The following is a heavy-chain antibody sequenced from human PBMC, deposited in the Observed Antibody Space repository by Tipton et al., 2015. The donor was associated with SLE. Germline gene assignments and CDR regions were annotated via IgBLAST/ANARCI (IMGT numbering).Heavy chain of an antibody. D-gene: IGHD6-13*01. CDR2: IYYSGST. J-gene: IGHJ5*02. CDR3: ARDPAAGGDWFDP. Sequence: TLSLTCTVSGGSISSGGYYWSWIRQHPGKGLEWIGYIYYSGSTYYNPSLKSRVTMSVDTSKNQSSLKLSSATAADTAVYYCARDPAAGGDWFDPWGQGTLVTVSS. V-gene: IGHV4-31*03. CDR1: GGSISSGGYY.